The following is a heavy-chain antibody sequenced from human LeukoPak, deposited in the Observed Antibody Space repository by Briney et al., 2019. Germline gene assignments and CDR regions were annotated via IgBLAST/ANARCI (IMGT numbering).Heavy chain of an antibody. D-gene: IGHD6-13*01. CDR2: ISYDGSNK. J-gene: IGHJ6*04. CDR3: AKDLLYSSSWYYYYGMDV. Sequence: GGSLRLSCTASGFTFGDHAMSWVRQAPGKGLEWVAVISYDGSNKYYADSVKGRFTISRDNSKNTLYLQMNSLRAEDTAVYYCAKDLLYSSSWYYYYGMDVWGKGTTVTVSS. CDR1: GFTFGDHA. V-gene: IGHV3-30*04.